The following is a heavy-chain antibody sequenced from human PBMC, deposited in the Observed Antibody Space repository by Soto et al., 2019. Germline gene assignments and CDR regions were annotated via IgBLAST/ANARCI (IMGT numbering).Heavy chain of an antibody. D-gene: IGHD3-3*01. CDR1: VYIFNTYG. J-gene: IGHJ6*02. CDR3: ARGNGEIIGAMDV. Sequence: APVTVSCTGSVYIFNTYGISWVQQAHGQGLEWMGRISSYNVDTNYAEKFEDRLTMTTDTSTNTAYMELKSLRSDDTAVYFCARGNGEIIGAMDVWGQGTSVTVSS. V-gene: IGHV1-18*01. CDR2: ISSYNVDT.